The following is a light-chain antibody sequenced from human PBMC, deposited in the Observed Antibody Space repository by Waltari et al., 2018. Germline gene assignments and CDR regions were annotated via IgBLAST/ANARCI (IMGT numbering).Light chain of an antibody. CDR2: WAS. CDR1: QTVLTGSNNRNY. V-gene: IGKV4-1*01. CDR3: QQYYSNPPL. Sequence: DIEMTQSPDSLAASLGERATITCKSSQTVLTGSNNRNYLAWFQHKSVKHPKLLISWASTRESGVPDRFTGSGSGTDFTLVISSLQAEDVAVYYCQQYYSNPPLFGQGTRVEI. J-gene: IGKJ1*01.